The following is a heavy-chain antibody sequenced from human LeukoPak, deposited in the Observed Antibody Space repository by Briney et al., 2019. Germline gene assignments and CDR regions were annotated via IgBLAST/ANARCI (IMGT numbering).Heavy chain of an antibody. V-gene: IGHV4-34*01. CDR2: MNQSGTT. D-gene: IGHD6-13*01. CDR3: AMRHSSSWYRYFVG. J-gene: IGHJ1*01. Sequence: SETLSLTCAVYGGSFSDYYWSLIRQSPGKGLEWIGEMNQSGTTKYNPSLEGRVTTSVDTSKNQFSLNLTSMSAADTGVYFCAMRHSSSWYRYFVGWGQGTLVTVSS. CDR1: GGSFSDYY.